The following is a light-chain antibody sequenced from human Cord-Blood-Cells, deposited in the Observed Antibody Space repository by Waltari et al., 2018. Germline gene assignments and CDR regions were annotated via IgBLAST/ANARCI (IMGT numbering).Light chain of an antibody. CDR3: LLYYGGAQLV. CDR2: STS. J-gene: IGLJ3*02. Sequence: QTVVTQEPSLTVSPGGTVTLTCASSTGAVTRGYYPNWFQQKPGQAPRPLIYSTSNKHSWTPARFSGSLLGGKAALTLSGVQPEDEAEYYCLLYYGGAQLVFGGGTKLTVL. CDR1: TGAVTRGYY. V-gene: IGLV7-43*01.